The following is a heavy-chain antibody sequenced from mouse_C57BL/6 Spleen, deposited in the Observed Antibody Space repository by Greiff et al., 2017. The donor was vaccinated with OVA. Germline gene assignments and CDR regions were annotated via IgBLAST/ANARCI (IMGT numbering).Heavy chain of an antibody. V-gene: IGHV2-2*01. CDR3: SRKGYDGYYVYAMDY. D-gene: IGHD2-3*01. CDR1: GFSLTSYG. J-gene: IGHJ4*01. Sequence: VHLVESGPGLVQPSQCLSITCTVSGFSLTSYGVHWVRQSPGKGLEWLGVIWRGGSTDYNAAFISRLSISKDNTKSQVFVNMNSLQADETVIYYCSRKGYDGYYVYAMDYWGQGTSVTVSA. CDR2: IWRGGST.